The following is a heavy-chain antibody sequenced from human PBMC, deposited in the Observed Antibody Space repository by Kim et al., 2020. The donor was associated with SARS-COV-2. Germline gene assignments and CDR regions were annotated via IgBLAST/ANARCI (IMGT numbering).Heavy chain of an antibody. D-gene: IGHD3-3*01. CDR3: VRHGGGDFWSSYYIDY. Sequence: SETLSLTCTVSGDSIRSSSYYWGWIRQSPGKGLEWIGSIYYSGTTSYYPSLRSRVTILVDMSKSQFSLRLSSVTAADTAVYYCVRHGGGDFWSSYYIDYWGQATLVTVSS. CDR2: IYYSGTT. J-gene: IGHJ4*02. CDR1: GDSIRSSSYY. V-gene: IGHV4-39*01.